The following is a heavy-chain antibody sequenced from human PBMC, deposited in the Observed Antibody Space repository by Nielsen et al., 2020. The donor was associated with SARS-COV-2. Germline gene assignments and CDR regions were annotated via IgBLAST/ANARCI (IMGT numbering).Heavy chain of an antibody. CDR2: VSHSGRI. CDR1: GGSVSSNDW. CDR3: ARGDLVVVPSPILGLGPFFYYFYLDV. D-gene: IGHD2-2*01. Sequence: SETLSLTCAVSGGSVSSNDWWTWVRQSPGKGLEWIGEVSHSGRINYNPSLKSRVTLSMDKSKRQFSLRLTSVSAADTAVYFCARGDLVVVPSPILGLGPFFYYFYLDVWGKGTTVIVSS. V-gene: IGHV4-4*02. J-gene: IGHJ6*03.